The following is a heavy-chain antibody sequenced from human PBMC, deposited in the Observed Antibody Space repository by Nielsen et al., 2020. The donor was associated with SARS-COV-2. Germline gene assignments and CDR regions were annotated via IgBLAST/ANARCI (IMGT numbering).Heavy chain of an antibody. V-gene: IGHV1-8*01. J-gene: IGHJ2*01. CDR2: MNPNSGNT. Sequence: ASVKVSCKASGYTFTSYDINWVRQATGQGLEWMGWMNPNSGNTGYVQKFQGRVTMTRNTSISTAYMELSSLRSEDTAVYYCAWSYGDYVGYFDLWGRGTLVTVSS. CDR3: AWSYGDYVGYFDL. CDR1: GYTFTSYD. D-gene: IGHD4-17*01.